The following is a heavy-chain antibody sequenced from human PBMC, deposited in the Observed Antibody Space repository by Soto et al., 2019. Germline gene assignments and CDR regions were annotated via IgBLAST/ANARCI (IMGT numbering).Heavy chain of an antibody. D-gene: IGHD4-17*01. V-gene: IGHV1-69*01. CDR1: GGAFGRYS. Sequence: QVQLEQSGPEVRRPGTSVKVSCKASGGAFGRYSVSWVRQAPGQGLEWIGGVIPVFTTSNYSLKFQGRVAISADESASTVFMELRSLRSEDTALYYCARGDEMTAVTIFEYWGQGTLVTVSS. CDR2: VIPVFTTS. CDR3: ARGDEMTAVTIFEY. J-gene: IGHJ4*02.